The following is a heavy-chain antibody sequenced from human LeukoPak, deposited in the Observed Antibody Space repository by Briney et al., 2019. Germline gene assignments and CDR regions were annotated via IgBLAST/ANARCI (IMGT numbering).Heavy chain of an antibody. CDR2: ISSSGSTI. CDR1: GFTFSSYS. V-gene: IGHV3-48*04. J-gene: IGHJ4*02. Sequence: PGGSLRLSCTASGFTFSSYSMNWVRQAPGKGLEWVSYISSSGSTIYYADSVKGRFTISRDNAKNSLYLQMNSLRAEDTAVYYCARGAWAAYYFDYWGQGTLVTVSS. CDR3: ARGAWAAYYFDY. D-gene: IGHD2-15*01.